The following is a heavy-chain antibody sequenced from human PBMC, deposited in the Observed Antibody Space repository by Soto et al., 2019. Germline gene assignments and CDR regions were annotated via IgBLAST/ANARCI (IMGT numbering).Heavy chain of an antibody. J-gene: IGHJ6*02. D-gene: IGHD6-13*01. CDR1: GFTFSSYS. CDR2: ISSNSSYI. V-gene: IGHV3-21*01. CDR3: ARASAAGNYYGMDV. Sequence: GGSLRLSCAASGFTFSSYSMNWVRQAPGKGLEWVSSISSNSSYIYYADSVKGRFTISRDNSKNALYLQMNSLRAEDTAVYYCARASAAGNYYGMDVWGQGTTVTVSS.